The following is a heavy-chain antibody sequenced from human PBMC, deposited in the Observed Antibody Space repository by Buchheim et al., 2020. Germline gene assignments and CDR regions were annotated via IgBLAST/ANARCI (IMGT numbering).Heavy chain of an antibody. CDR3: AKSFDGGGFDC. CDR1: GFTFSSYG. J-gene: IGHJ4*02. Sequence: QVQLVESGGGVVQPGRSLRLSCAASGFTFSSYGMHWVRQAPGKGLEWVAVISYDGSNKYYADSVKGRFTISRDNSRNTLYLQMNSLRTEDTAVYYCAKSFDGGGFDCWGQGTL. CDR2: ISYDGSNK. V-gene: IGHV3-30*18. D-gene: IGHD1-26*01.